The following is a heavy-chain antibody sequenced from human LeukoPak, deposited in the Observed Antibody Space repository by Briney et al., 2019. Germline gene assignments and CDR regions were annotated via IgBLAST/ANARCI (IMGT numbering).Heavy chain of an antibody. Sequence: EGSLRLSCAASGFIFSSYAMSWVRQAPGKGLEWVSGISGSADITDYADSVKGRFTISRDNSKNTLYLQMNSLRAEDTAVYYCAKDLYYFGSGSHDYWGQGTLVTVSS. J-gene: IGHJ4*02. V-gene: IGHV3-23*01. CDR2: ISGSADIT. D-gene: IGHD3-10*01. CDR1: GFIFSSYA. CDR3: AKDLYYFGSGSHDY.